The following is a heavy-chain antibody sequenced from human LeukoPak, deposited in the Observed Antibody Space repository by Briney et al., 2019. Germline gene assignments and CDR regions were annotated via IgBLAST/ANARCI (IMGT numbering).Heavy chain of an antibody. CDR3: ASGLDDYGDSRFDY. D-gene: IGHD4-17*01. V-gene: IGHV4-34*01. Sequence: SETLSLTCAVYGGSFSGYYWSWIRQPPGKGLEWIGEINHSGSTNYNPSLKSRVTISVDTSKNQFSLKLSSVTAADTAVYYCASGLDDYGDSRFDYWGQGTLVTVSS. CDR1: GGSFSGYY. J-gene: IGHJ4*02. CDR2: INHSGST.